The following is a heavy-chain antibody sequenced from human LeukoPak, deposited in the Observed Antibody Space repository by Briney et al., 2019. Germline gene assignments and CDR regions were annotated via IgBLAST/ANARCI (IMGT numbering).Heavy chain of an antibody. CDR3: ARGGALEAFDI. CDR2: MNPNSGNT. D-gene: IGHD3-16*01. V-gene: IGHV1-8*03. J-gene: IGHJ3*02. Sequence: GAPVKVSXKASGYTFTSYGINWVRQATGQGLEWMGWMNPNSGNTGYAQKFQGRVTITRNTSISTAYMELSSLRSEDTAVYYCARGGALEAFDIWGQGTMVTVSS. CDR1: GYTFTSYG.